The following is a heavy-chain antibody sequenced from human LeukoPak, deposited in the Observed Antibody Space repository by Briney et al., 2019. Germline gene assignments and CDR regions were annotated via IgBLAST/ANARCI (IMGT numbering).Heavy chain of an antibody. D-gene: IGHD3-22*01. V-gene: IGHV3-48*04. CDR2: ISSSTSTI. Sequence: GGSLRLSCAASGFTFSSYTINWVRQAPGKGLEWVSYISSSTSTIYYADSVKGRFTISRDNARSSLYLQMNSLRAEDTAVYYCAISGYYYVGAMIFDYWGQGTLVTVSS. CDR3: AISGYYYVGAMIFDY. CDR1: GFTFSSYT. J-gene: IGHJ4*02.